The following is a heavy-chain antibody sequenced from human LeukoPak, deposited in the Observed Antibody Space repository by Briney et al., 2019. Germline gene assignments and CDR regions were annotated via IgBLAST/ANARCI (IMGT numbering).Heavy chain of an antibody. CDR1: GFTFSSYA. V-gene: IGHV3-30*04. D-gene: IGHD3-9*01. CDR2: ISYDGSNK. CDR3: AKEPGYFDWLLSTPADY. Sequence: GGSLRLSCAASGFTFSSYAMHWVRQAPGKGLEWVAVISYDGSNKYYADSVKGRFTISRDNSKNTLYLQMNSLRAEDTAVYYCAKEPGYFDWLLSTPADYWGQGTLVTVSS. J-gene: IGHJ4*02.